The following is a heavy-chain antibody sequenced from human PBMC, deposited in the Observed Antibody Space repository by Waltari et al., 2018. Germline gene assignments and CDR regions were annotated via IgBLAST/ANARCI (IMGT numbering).Heavy chain of an antibody. CDR3: GRAPSSVDYGLSDY. J-gene: IGHJ4*02. D-gene: IGHD3-10*01. Sequence: QVQLVQSGAEVKKHGYSVKVSCKASGGTFSSYAISWVRQAPGQGLEWMGGISPILGITNYEQIFQGTVTITTDTTPSTAYMVLRSLRSEDTAVYSCGRAPSSVDYGLSDYWGQRTLVTVSS. CDR1: GGTFSSYA. V-gene: IGHV1-69*04. CDR2: ISPILGIT.